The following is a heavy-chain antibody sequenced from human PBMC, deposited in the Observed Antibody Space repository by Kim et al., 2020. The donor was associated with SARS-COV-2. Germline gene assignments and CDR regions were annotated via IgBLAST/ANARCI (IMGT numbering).Heavy chain of an antibody. J-gene: IGHJ4*02. D-gene: IGHD3-9*01. CDR2: IYHSGST. CDR3: ARVHDILTGYYDY. V-gene: IGHV4-4*02. Sequence: SETLSLTCAVSGGSISSSNWWSWVRQPPGKGLVWIGEIYHSGSTNYNPSLKSRVTISVDKSKNQFSLKLSSVTAADTGVYYCARVHDILTGYYDYWGQGTKVTDPS. CDR1: GGSISSSNW.